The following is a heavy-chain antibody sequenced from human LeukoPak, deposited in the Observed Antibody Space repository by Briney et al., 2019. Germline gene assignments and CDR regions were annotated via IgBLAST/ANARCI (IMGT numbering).Heavy chain of an antibody. D-gene: IGHD5-18*01. Sequence: GGSLRLSCAASGFTFSRYSMNWVRQAPGKGLEWVSSISISSNYIYYADSVKGRFTISRDNAKNSLYLQMNSLRAEDTAVFYCARDVHSYGYNPIGYYYYYMDVWGKGTTVTVSS. CDR3: ARDVHSYGYNPIGYYYYYMDV. V-gene: IGHV3-21*01. CDR2: ISISSNYI. CDR1: GFTFSRYS. J-gene: IGHJ6*03.